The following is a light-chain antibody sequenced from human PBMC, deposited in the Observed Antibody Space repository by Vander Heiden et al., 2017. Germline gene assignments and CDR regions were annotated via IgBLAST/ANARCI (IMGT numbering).Light chain of an antibody. Sequence: QLVLTQSPSAPASLAASVKLTCSLCSGHNHCAIARHQQQPEKGPRYLMKINSDGSHRKGDGIPDRFSGSASRAERYLTIASHQSEDEADYYCQTWGTGIQVFGGGTKLTVL. CDR1: SGHNHCA. CDR2: INSDGSH. V-gene: IGLV4-69*01. J-gene: IGLJ3*02. CDR3: QTWGTGIQV.